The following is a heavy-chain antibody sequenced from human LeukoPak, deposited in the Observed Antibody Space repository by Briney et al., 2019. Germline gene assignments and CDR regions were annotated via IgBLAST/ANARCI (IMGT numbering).Heavy chain of an antibody. Sequence: GGSLRLSCEASGFTLSSYAMSWVRQAPGKGLEWVSYISSSSSTIYYADSVKGRFTISRDNAKNSLYLQMNSLRAEDTAVYYCARAIIDSSGWYVVYWGQGTLVTVSS. CDR1: GFTLSSYA. CDR3: ARAIIDSSGWYVVY. V-gene: IGHV3-48*01. D-gene: IGHD6-19*01. CDR2: ISSSSSTI. J-gene: IGHJ4*02.